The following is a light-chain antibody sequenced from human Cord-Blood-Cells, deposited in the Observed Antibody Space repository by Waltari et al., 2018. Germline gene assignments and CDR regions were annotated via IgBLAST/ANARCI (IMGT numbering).Light chain of an antibody. CDR3: QQRSNWPPMYT. Sequence: ELVLTQSPGTLSLSQGERDTLSCRASQSVSSYLACYQQKPGQAPRLLIYDASNRATGIPARFSGSGSGTDFTLTISSLEPEDFAVYYCQQRSNWPPMYTFGQGTKLEIK. V-gene: IGKV3-11*01. CDR2: DAS. J-gene: IGKJ2*01. CDR1: QSVSSY.